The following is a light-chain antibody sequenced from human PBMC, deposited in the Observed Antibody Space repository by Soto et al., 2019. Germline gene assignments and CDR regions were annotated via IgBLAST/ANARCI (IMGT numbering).Light chain of an antibody. Sequence: EIVLPQSPGTLSLSPGERATLACRASQSVSSSYLAWYQQKPGQAPRLLIYGASSRATGIPDRFSGSGSGTDFALIITRLEPEDFAVYYCQQYGNSPPYTFGQGTKLEIK. CDR3: QQYGNSPPYT. V-gene: IGKV3-20*01. CDR1: QSVSSSY. CDR2: GAS. J-gene: IGKJ2*01.